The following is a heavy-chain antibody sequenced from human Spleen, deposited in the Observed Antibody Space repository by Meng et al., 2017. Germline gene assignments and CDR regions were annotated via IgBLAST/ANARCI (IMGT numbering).Heavy chain of an antibody. J-gene: IGHJ4*02. Sequence: DGRLVELWGGLGLLGGSLGTYCASPGFSFSSYAMSWVRHAPGKGLEWVSALSGGGFTTYYADSVKGRFAISRHNSKNTLYLQMNSLRAEDTALYYCAKYSYGLGDYFDYWGQGALVTVSS. CDR2: LSGGGFTT. D-gene: IGHD3-10*01. V-gene: IGHV3-23*04. CDR1: GFSFSSYA. CDR3: AKYSYGLGDYFDY.